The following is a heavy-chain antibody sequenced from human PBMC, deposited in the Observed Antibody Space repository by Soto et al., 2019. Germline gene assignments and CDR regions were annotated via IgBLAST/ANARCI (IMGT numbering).Heavy chain of an antibody. CDR2: VHYSGST. Sequence: SETLSLTCSVSGGSISSNIYYWGWIRQPPGKGLEWIATVHYSGSTYYTPSLKSRVTISADTSNNQFSLRLNSVTAADTAVYYCARYVVMGLDFWSGNFDFWGQGALVTVSS. V-gene: IGHV4-39*01. CDR3: ARYVVMGLDFWSGNFDF. CDR1: GGSISSNIYY. D-gene: IGHD3-3*01. J-gene: IGHJ4*02.